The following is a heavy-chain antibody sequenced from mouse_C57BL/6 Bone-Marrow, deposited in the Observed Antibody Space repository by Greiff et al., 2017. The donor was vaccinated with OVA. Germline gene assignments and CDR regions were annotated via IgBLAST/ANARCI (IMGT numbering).Heavy chain of an antibody. Sequence: EVKLVESGGGLVQPGGSLKLSCAASGFTFSDYGMAWVRQAPRKGPEWVAFISNLAYSIYYADTVTGRFTISRENAKNTLYLEMSSLRSEDTAMYYCARPPLTVTWYFDVWGTGTTVTVSS. CDR2: ISNLAYSI. J-gene: IGHJ1*03. CDR1: GFTFSDYG. D-gene: IGHD4-1*01. CDR3: ARPPLTVTWYFDV. V-gene: IGHV5-15*01.